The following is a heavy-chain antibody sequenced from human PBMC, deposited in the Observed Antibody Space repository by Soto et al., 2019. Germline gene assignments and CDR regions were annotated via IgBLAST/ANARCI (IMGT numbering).Heavy chain of an antibody. Sequence: EVQLVESGGGLIQPGSSLRLSCAASGFTVSTNYMSWVRQAPGKGLEWVSVIYSGGSTYYADSVKGRSTTSRDNSKNTLYLQMTSLRADDTAVYYCARGVRPTTCDYWGQGTLVTVSS. J-gene: IGHJ4*02. CDR1: GFTVSTNY. D-gene: IGHD1-26*01. V-gene: IGHV3-53*01. CDR3: ARGVRPTTCDY. CDR2: IYSGGST.